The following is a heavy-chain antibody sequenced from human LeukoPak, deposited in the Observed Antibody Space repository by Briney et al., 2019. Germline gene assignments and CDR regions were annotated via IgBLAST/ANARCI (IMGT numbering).Heavy chain of an antibody. CDR1: GYTFTGYY. J-gene: IGHJ3*02. CDR2: INPNSGGT. Sequence: VSVKVSCKASGYTFTGYYMHWVRQAPGQGLEWMGWINPNSGGTNYAQKFQGRVTMTRDTSISTAYMELSRLRSDDTAVYYCAYDGYNPGGPNAFDIWGQGTMVTVSS. D-gene: IGHD5-24*01. V-gene: IGHV1-2*02. CDR3: AYDGYNPGGPNAFDI.